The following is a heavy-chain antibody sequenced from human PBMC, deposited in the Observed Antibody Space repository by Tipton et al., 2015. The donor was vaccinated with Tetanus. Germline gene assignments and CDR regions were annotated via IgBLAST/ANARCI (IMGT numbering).Heavy chain of an antibody. V-gene: IGHV4-59*01. CDR3: ARSGGRRYAFDI. CDR1: GGSISSYY. CDR2: VFYSGST. Sequence: TLSLTCTLSGGSISSYYWSWVRQPPGKGLEWLGYVFYSGSTDLNPSLKSRVTISVDTSNNLFSLKLTSLTTADTAVYYCARSGGRRYAFDIWGQGTMVTVSS. D-gene: IGHD3-16*01. J-gene: IGHJ3*02.